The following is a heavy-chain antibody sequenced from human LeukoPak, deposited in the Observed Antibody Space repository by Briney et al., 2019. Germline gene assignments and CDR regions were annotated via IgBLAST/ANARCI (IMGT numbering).Heavy chain of an antibody. CDR1: GFTVSNVW. D-gene: IGHD2-15*01. V-gene: IGHV3-15*01. CDR2: IKRKTNGGAT. CDR3: ATDLSQWYYID. J-gene: IGHJ4*02. Sequence: GGSLRLSCAASGFTVSNVWMHWVRQAPGKGLEWVGLIKRKTNGGATEYAAPVKGRFVISRDDSENTLYLQMNSQKTVDTAVYYCATDLSQWYYIDWGQGTLVTVSS.